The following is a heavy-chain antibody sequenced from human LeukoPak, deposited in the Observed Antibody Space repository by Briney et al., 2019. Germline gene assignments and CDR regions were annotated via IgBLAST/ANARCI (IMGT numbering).Heavy chain of an antibody. CDR1: GYTFTSYY. CDR2: INPSGGST. J-gene: IGHJ2*01. CDR3: ARPVVPAARTASFDL. D-gene: IGHD2-2*01. V-gene: IGHV1-46*01. Sequence: ASVKVSCKASGYTFTSYYMHWVRQAPGQGLEWMGIINPSGGSTSYAQKFQGRVTMTRDTSTSTVYMELSGLRSEDTAVYYCARPVVPAARTASFDLWGRGTLVTVS.